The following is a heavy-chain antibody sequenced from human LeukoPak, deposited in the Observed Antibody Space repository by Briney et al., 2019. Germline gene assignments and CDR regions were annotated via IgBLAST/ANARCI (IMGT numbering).Heavy chain of an antibody. J-gene: IGHJ3*02. CDR3: AKDIKVGATPEAFDI. CDR2: ISWNSGSI. CDR1: GFTFDDYA. D-gene: IGHD1-26*01. Sequence: GGSLRLSCAASGFTFDDYAMHWVRQAPGKGLGWVSGISWNSGSIGYADSVKGRFTISRDNAKNSLYLQMNSLRAEDTALYYCAKDIKVGATPEAFDIWGQGTMVTVSS. V-gene: IGHV3-9*01.